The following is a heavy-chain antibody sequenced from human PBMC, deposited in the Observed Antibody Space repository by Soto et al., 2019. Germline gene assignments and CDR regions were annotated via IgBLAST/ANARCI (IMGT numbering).Heavy chain of an antibody. Sequence: ASVKVSCKASGYTFSKYYIHWVRQAPGPGLEWMGTINPSGGGTDYAQNFQGRVTMSGDTSTSTAYMELSSLRSEDTAVYYCARDYYVWGSDGPTPPYLFDCWGQGTLVTVSS. V-gene: IGHV1-46*01. J-gene: IGHJ4*02. D-gene: IGHD3-16*01. CDR3: ARDYYVWGSDGPTPPYLFDC. CDR1: GYTFSKYY. CDR2: INPSGGGT.